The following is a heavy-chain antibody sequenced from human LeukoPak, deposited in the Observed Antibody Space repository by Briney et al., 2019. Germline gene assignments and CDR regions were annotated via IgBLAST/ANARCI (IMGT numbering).Heavy chain of an antibody. V-gene: IGHV1-2*02. CDR1: GYTFTGYY. Sequence: ASVKVSCKASGYTFTGYYMHWVRQAPGQGLEWMGWINPNSGGTNYAQKFQGRVTMTRDTSISTAYMELSRLRSDDTAVYYCARMVVPATNYDYWGQGTLVTVSS. D-gene: IGHD2-2*01. J-gene: IGHJ4*02. CDR2: INPNSGGT. CDR3: ARMVVPATNYDY.